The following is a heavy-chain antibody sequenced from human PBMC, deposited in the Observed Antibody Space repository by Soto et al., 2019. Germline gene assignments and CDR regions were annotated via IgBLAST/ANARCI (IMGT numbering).Heavy chain of an antibody. V-gene: IGHV1-18*01. J-gene: IGHJ4*02. CDR3: ARISGYYDEDY. D-gene: IGHD3-22*01. CDR1: GYTFTNYG. Sequence: QVQLVQSGTEVKKPGAPMKVSCKASGYTFTNYGITWVRQAPGQGLEWMGWISVYSGNTNYAQKVQGRVTMTTDSSTSTAYMEVRSLRSDDTAMYYCARISGYYDEDYWGQGTLVTVSS. CDR2: ISVYSGNT.